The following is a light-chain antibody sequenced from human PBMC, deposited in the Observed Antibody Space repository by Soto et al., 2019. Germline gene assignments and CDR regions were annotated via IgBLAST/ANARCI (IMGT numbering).Light chain of an antibody. CDR2: DAS. Sequence: DIQMTQSPSTLSASVGDRVTITCRSSQSISSWLAWYQQKPGKAPKLLIYDASRLESGVPSRFSGSGSGTEFTLTISSLQPEDFATYYCLQHNSYPWTFGQGTKVDIK. CDR3: LQHNSYPWT. CDR1: QSISSW. V-gene: IGKV1-5*01. J-gene: IGKJ1*01.